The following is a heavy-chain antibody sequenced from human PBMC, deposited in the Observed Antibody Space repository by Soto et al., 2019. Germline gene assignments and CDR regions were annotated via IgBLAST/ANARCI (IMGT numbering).Heavy chain of an antibody. Sequence: PSETLSLTCAVSGVSISSSHWWCSLRQPPGKGLEWIGEVYHSGSANYNPSLKSRVSMSVHKSKNQFSLRLTSVTAADTALYFCARIAVVPSALDPWGQGTLVTVSS. D-gene: IGHD2-2*01. CDR1: GVSISSSHW. CDR3: ARIAVVPSALDP. CDR2: VYHSGSA. J-gene: IGHJ5*02. V-gene: IGHV4-4*02.